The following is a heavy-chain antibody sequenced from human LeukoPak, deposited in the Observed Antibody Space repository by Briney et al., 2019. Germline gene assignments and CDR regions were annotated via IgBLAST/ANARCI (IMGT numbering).Heavy chain of an antibody. D-gene: IGHD2-2*01. CDR2: IRGSGYET. Sequence: GGSLRLSCAASGFTFNHHAMNWVRQAPGKGPEWVSTIRGSGYETYYADSVKGRFSVSRDNSKNTLYLLMNTLRTEDTAIYYCARGLGYCRSTTCHNWFDPWGEGTLVTVSS. CDR3: ARGLGYCRSTTCHNWFDP. V-gene: IGHV3-23*01. J-gene: IGHJ5*02. CDR1: GFTFNHHA.